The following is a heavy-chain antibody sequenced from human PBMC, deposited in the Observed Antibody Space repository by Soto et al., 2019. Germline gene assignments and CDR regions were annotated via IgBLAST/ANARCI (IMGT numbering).Heavy chain of an antibody. Sequence: GGSLRLSCAASGFTFSSYAMSWVRQAPGKGLEWVSAISGSGGSTYYADSVKGRFTISRDNSKNTLYLQMNSLRAEDTAVYYCANLGRYFDWSYYYYGMDVWGQGTTVTVSS. D-gene: IGHD3-9*01. CDR2: ISGSGGST. J-gene: IGHJ6*02. V-gene: IGHV3-23*01. CDR3: ANLGRYFDWSYYYYGMDV. CDR1: GFTFSSYA.